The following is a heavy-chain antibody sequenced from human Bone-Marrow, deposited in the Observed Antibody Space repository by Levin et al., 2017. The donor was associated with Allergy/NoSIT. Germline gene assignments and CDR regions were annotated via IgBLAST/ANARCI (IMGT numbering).Heavy chain of an antibody. CDR2: ISSDSSDL. D-gene: IGHD2/OR15-2a*01. CDR1: GFTFSDYS. V-gene: IGHV3-21*01. J-gene: IGHJ3*01. Sequence: PGGSLRLSCIVSGFTFSDYSIYWVRQAPGNGLEWISSISSDSSDLYYADSVKGRFTISRDNAKNSLNLQVSSLRAEDTAVYHCVRGIIGDVRVAHKEAFDVWGQGTMVTVSS. CDR3: VRGIIGDVRVAHKEAFDV.